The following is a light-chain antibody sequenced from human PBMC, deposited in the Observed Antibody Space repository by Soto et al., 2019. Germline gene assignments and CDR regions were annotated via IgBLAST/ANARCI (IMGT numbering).Light chain of an antibody. CDR1: QSVSSSY. CDR2: GAS. Sequence: SVLTQSPGTLSLSPGERATLSFRASQSVSSSYLAWYQQKPGQAPRLLIYGASSRATGIPDRFSGSGSGTDFTLTISRLEPEDFAVYYCQQYGSSRTFGQGTKVDIK. CDR3: QQYGSSRT. V-gene: IGKV3-20*01. J-gene: IGKJ1*01.